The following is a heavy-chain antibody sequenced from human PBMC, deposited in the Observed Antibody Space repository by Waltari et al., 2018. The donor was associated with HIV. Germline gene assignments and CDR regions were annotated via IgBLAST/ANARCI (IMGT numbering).Heavy chain of an antibody. CDR2: VYSNGVT. D-gene: IGHD4-17*01. J-gene: IGHJ4*02. CDR3: ATLRTVTGTIDD. Sequence: QLQLQESGPALVQPSDTLPLTCTVSTGYITQSYYWGWVRQSPGTGLEWIGTVYSNGVTHCTPSLESRVTMSVDTSKNQFSLTLTSVTAADTALYFCATLRTVTGTIDDWGQGILVTVS. CDR1: TGYITQSYY. V-gene: IGHV4-39*01.